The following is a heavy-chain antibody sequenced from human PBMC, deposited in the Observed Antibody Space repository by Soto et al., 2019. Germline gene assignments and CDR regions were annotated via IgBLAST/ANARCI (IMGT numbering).Heavy chain of an antibody. CDR3: AKRDGLRYFDWLKPFDP. CDR2: ISFSGSGT. CDR1: GFNFSDYV. V-gene: IGHV3-23*01. D-gene: IGHD3-9*01. J-gene: IGHJ5*02. Sequence: GGSLRLSCAAFGFNFSDYVMSWVRQAPGKGLEWVTTISFSGSGTYYADSVKGRFTISRDNSNNTLYLQMNSLRAEDTAVYYCAKRDGLRYFDWLKPFDPWGQGTLVTVSS.